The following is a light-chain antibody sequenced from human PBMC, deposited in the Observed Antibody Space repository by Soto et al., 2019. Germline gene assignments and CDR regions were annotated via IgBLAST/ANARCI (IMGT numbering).Light chain of an antibody. CDR1: SSNIGAGYD. Sequence: QSVLTQQPSVSGAPGQRVTISCTGSSSNIGAGYDVHWYQQLPGTAPKLLIYANSNRPSGVPDRFSGSKSGTSASLAITGLQAEDEADYYCQSYDSSLSGSWVFGGGTKLTVL. J-gene: IGLJ3*02. CDR2: ANS. V-gene: IGLV1-40*01. CDR3: QSYDSSLSGSWV.